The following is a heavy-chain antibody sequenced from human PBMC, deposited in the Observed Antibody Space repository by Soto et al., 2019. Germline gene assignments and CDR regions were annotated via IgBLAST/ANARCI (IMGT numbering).Heavy chain of an antibody. CDR2: IFYSGST. CDR1: GGSISSYY. V-gene: IGHV4-59*08. CDR3: ARRYSSSSDY. J-gene: IGHJ4*02. D-gene: IGHD6-13*01. Sequence: VQLQESGPGLVKPSETLSLTCTVSGGSISSYYWSWIRQPPGKGLEWIGDIFYSGSTNYNPSLKSRVTISVDTSKNQFSLKLSSVTAADTAVYYCARRYSSSSDYWGQGTLVTVSS.